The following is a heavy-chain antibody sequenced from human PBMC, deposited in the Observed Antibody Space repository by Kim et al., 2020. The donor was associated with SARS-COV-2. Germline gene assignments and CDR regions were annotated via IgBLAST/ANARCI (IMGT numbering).Heavy chain of an antibody. V-gene: IGHV3-23*01. CDR3: AKLVDYYGSGSSNWFDP. Sequence: VKGRFTIHRDNSKNTLYLQMNSLGAEDTAVYYCAKLVDYYGSGSSNWFDPWGQGTLVTVSS. D-gene: IGHD3-10*01. J-gene: IGHJ5*02.